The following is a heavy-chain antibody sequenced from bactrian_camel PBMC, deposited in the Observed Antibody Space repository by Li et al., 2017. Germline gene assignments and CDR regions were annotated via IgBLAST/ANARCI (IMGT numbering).Heavy chain of an antibody. J-gene: IGHJ4*01. Sequence: HVQLVESGGGLVQPGGSLRLPCAASGSSFSYYWMSWVRQAPGKGLMWISGINSGGSITFYAEAVKGRFTISRDNAKNTVYLQMNSLKSEDTALYYCATDQWLYQYVYWGQGTQVTVS. D-gene: IGHD1*01. CDR2: INSGGSIT. CDR3: ATDQWLYQYVY. V-gene: IGHV3S1*01. CDR1: GSSFSYYW.